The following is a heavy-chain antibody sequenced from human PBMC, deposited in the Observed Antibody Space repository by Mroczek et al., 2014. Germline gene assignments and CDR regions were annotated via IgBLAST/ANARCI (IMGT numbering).Heavy chain of an antibody. V-gene: IGHV3-23*01. CDR1: GFTFSNYG. CDR2: ISGNGGAL. D-gene: IGHD3-10*01. Sequence: VQLQQWGGGLGQPGGSVRLSCAASGFTFSNYGMSWVRQAPGQGLEWVATISGNGGALNYADSVKGRFTISRDNSKNTLYLQMNSLRAEDTAVYYCAKVMVRGLITRETNDYWGQGTPVTVSS. CDR3: AKVMVRGLITRETNDY. J-gene: IGHJ4*02.